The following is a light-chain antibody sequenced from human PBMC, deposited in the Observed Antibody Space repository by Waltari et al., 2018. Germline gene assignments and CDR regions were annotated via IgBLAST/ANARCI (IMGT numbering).Light chain of an antibody. CDR1: QRVSRA. V-gene: IGKV3-20*01. CDR3: QHYVNLPVT. Sequence: EIVLTQSPGTLSLSPGERATLSCRASQRVSRALAWYHQKPGQAPRLLIYAASTRATGVPDRLSGSGSGTDFSLTISRLDPEDFAVYYCQHYVNLPVTFGQGTKVEI. CDR2: AAS. J-gene: IGKJ1*01.